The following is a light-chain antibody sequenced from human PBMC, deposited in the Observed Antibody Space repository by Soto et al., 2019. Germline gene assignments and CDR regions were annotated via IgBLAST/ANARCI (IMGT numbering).Light chain of an antibody. J-gene: IGKJ2*01. CDR3: QRYNNWPYT. V-gene: IGKV3-15*01. CDR1: QSVSNY. CDR2: DAS. Sequence: EIVMTQSPATLSVPPGERATLSCRASQSVSNYLAWYQQIPGQAPRLLIYDASTRATGIPARFSGSGSGTEFTLTISSLQSEDFAVYYCQRYNNWPYTFGQGSKLEI.